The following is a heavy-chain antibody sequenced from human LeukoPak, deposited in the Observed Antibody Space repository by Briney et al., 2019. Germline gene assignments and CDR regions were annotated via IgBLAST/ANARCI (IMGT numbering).Heavy chain of an antibody. CDR1: EFTFTSYE. V-gene: IGHV3-7*01. CDR3: ARYSSSRNFDY. Sequence: GGSLRLSCAASEFTFTSYELNWVRQAPGKGLEWVAHINQDGSEKYYVDSVKGRFTISRDNAENSLYLQMNSLRAEDTAVYYCARYSSSRNFDYWGQGTLVTVSS. J-gene: IGHJ4*02. CDR2: INQDGSEK. D-gene: IGHD6-13*01.